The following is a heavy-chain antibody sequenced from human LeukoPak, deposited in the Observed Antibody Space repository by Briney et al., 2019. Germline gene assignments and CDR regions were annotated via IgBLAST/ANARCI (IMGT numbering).Heavy chain of an antibody. Sequence: ASVKVSCKASGYTFTNYYMHWVRQAPGQGLEWMGIINPTTGNTKYAQKFQGRVTMTRDTSTSTMYMELSSLRSEDTALYYCARASELTATSNYLDYWGQGTLVTVSS. D-gene: IGHD2-21*02. V-gene: IGHV1-46*01. CDR1: GYTFTNYY. CDR2: INPTTGNT. CDR3: ARASELTATSNYLDY. J-gene: IGHJ4*02.